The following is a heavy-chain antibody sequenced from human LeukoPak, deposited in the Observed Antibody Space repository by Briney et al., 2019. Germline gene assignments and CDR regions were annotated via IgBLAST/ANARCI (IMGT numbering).Heavy chain of an antibody. V-gene: IGHV4-4*07. J-gene: IGHJ4*02. CDR1: GPSISTYY. D-gene: IGHD3-22*01. CDR3: ARRNYYDSNAYSYLDY. CDR2: IHRNGST. Sequence: SESLSLACTVYGPSISTYYWSWVRQPAGKGLGWIGRIHRNGSTNYHPPRKSRVTMAVDTFKNQFSLTLSSVTVADTAVYYCARRNYYDSNAYSYLDYWGQGTLVTVSS.